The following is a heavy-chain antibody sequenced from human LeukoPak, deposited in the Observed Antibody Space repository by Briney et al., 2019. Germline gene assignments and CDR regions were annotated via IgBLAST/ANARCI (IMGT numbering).Heavy chain of an antibody. CDR2: INPNSGGT. CDR3: ARAAYYYGSGDNWFDP. CDR1: GYTFTGYY. D-gene: IGHD3-10*01. J-gene: IGHJ5*02. Sequence: ASVKVSFKASGYTFTGYYMHWVRQAPGQGLEWMGWINPNSGGTNYAQKFQGRVTMTRDTSISTAYMELSRLRSDDTAVYYCARAAYYYGSGDNWFDPWGQGTLVTVSS. V-gene: IGHV1-2*02.